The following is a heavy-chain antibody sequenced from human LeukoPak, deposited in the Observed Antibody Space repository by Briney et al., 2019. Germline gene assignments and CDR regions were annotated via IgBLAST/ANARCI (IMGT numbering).Heavy chain of an antibody. V-gene: IGHV3-23*01. CDR2: ISGSGDIT. CDR3: ARDRYCSGGSCYFGHYYYYMDV. D-gene: IGHD2-15*01. J-gene: IGHJ6*03. CDR1: GFTFSSCA. Sequence: GGSLRLSCATSGFTFSSCAMSWVRQAPGKGLEWVSGISGSGDITYYADSVKGRFTISRDNAKNSLYLQMNSLRAEDTAVYYCARDRYCSGGSCYFGHYYYYMDVWGKGTTVTVSS.